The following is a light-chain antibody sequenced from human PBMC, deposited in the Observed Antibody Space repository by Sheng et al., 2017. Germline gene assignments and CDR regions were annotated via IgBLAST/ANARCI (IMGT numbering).Light chain of an antibody. CDR1: QSISTW. CDR2: GAS. J-gene: IGKJ2*01. Sequence: DIQMTQSPSTLSASVGDRVTITCRASQSISTWLAWYQQKPGKAPKLLISGASNLESGVPSRFSGSGSGTEFTLTISSLQPDDFATYYCQQYNSYPYTFGQGTKLEIK. CDR3: QQYNSYPYT. V-gene: IGKV1-5*03.